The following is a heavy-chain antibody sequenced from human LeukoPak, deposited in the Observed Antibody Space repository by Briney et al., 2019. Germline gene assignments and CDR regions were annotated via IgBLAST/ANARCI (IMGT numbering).Heavy chain of an antibody. CDR3: ARETGTKGDY. J-gene: IGHJ4*02. D-gene: IGHD1-14*01. CDR1: GFTVSTCY. Sequence: GGSLRLSCAASGFTVSTCYMSWVRQAPGKGLEWVSVIYSGGSTYYADSVRGRCTISRDNSKNTLYLQMNSLRAEDTAMYYCARETGTKGDYWGQGTLVTVTS. V-gene: IGHV3-53*01. CDR2: IYSGGST.